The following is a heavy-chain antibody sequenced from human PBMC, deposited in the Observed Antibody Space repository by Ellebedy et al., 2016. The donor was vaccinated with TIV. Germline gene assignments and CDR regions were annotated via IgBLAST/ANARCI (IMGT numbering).Heavy chain of an antibody. J-gene: IGHJ3*01. CDR1: GFAVSSNY. V-gene: IGHV3-7*03. Sequence: PGGSLRLSCAASGFAVSSNYMTWVRQAPGKGLEWVANINQDGSEEQYVDSVKGRFTISRDNAKNSLYLQMSSLRAEDTAVYYCARDPAGRTWGAFDLWGQGTMATVSS. CDR3: ARDPAGRTWGAFDL. D-gene: IGHD1-26*01. CDR2: INQDGSEE.